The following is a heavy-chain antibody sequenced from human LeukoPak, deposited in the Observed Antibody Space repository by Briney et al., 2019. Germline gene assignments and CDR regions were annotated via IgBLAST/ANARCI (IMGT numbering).Heavy chain of an antibody. V-gene: IGHV3-23*01. CDR2: ISGSGGST. CDR3: ARYGGTKGFDY. D-gene: IGHD4-23*01. Sequence: GGSLRLSCAASGFSFSRHWMSWVRQAPGKGLEWVSAISGSGGSTYYADSVKGRFTISRDNSKNTLYLQMNSLRAEDTAVYYCARYGGTKGFDYWGQGTLVTVSS. J-gene: IGHJ4*02. CDR1: GFSFSRHW.